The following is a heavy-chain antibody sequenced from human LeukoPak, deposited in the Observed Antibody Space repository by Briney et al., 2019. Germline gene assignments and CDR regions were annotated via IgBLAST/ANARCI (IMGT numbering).Heavy chain of an antibody. CDR3: AGRYSYGPVAFDI. V-gene: IGHV4-59*01. CDR2: IYYSGST. J-gene: IGHJ3*02. D-gene: IGHD5-18*01. CDR1: GGSISSYY. Sequence: SENLSLTCTVSGGSISSYYWSWIRQPPGKGLEWIGYIYYSGSTNYNPSLKSRVTISVDTSKNQFSLKLSSVTAADTAVYYCAGRYSYGPVAFDIWGQGTMVTVSS.